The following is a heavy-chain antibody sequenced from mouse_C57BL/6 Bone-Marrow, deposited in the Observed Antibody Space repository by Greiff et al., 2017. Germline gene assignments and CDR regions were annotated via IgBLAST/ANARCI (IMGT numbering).Heavy chain of an antibody. CDR2: IYPRSGNT. V-gene: IGHV1-81*01. Sequence: VHLVESGAELARPGASVKLSCKASGYTFTSYGISWVKQRTGQGLEWIGEIYPRSGNTYYNEKFKGKATLTADKSSSTAYMELRSLTSEDSAVYFWARGQLRLRFAYWGQGTLVTVSA. J-gene: IGHJ3*01. D-gene: IGHD3-2*02. CDR1: GYTFTSYG. CDR3: ARGQLRLRFAY.